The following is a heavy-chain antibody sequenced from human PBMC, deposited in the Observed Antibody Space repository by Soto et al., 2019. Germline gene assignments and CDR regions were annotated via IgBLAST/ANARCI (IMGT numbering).Heavy chain of an antibody. CDR3: AKVFWGGYCSTSSCYVFDK. CDR2: ILHVGSNP. V-gene: IGHV3-30*18. D-gene: IGHD2-2*03. J-gene: IGHJ4*02. CDR1: GFTFNYYG. Sequence: QVQLVESGGDVVQPGGSLRLSCAASGFTFNYYGMHWVRQPPGKGLEWVAVILHVGSNPNYGDSVKGRFTVSRDNSKDTLYLQMSSLRPEDTAVYYCAKVFWGGYCSTSSCYVFDKWGQGTLVTVSS.